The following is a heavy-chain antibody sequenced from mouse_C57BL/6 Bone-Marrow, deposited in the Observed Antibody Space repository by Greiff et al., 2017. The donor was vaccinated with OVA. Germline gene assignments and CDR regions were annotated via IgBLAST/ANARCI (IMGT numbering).Heavy chain of an antibody. D-gene: IGHD2-4*01. CDR1: GFTFSDYG. CDR3: ARSDYDYFDY. J-gene: IGHJ2*01. Sequence: EVKLVESGGGLVKPGGSLKLSCAASGFTFSDYGMHWVRQAPEKGLEWVAYISSGSSTIYYADTVKGRFTISRDNAKNTLFLRMTSLRSEDAAMYYCARSDYDYFDYWGQGTTLTVSS. V-gene: IGHV5-17*01. CDR2: ISSGSSTI.